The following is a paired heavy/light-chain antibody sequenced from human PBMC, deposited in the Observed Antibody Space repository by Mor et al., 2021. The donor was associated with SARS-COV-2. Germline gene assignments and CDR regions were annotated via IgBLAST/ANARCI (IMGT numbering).Heavy chain of an antibody. CDR3: ARMGGVGYYYYYGMDV. CDR2: IYYSGST. J-gene: IGHJ6*02. Sequence: QVQLQESGPGLVQPSQTLSLTCTVSGGSISSGDYYWSWIRQPPGRGLEWIGYIYYSGSTYYNPSLKSRVTISVDTSKNQFSLKLSSVTAADTAVYYCARMGGVGYYYYYGMDVWGQGTTVTVSS. CDR1: GGSISSGDYY. D-gene: IGHD3-16*01. V-gene: IGHV4-30-4*01.
Light chain of an antibody. Sequence: QSALTQPASVSGSPGQSITISCTGTSSDVGGYNYVSWYQQHPGKAPKLMIYDVSNRPSGVSNRFSGSKSGNTASLTISGLQAEDEADYYCSSYTSSSTSVVFGGGTKLTVL. CDR3: SSYTSSSTSVV. CDR1: SSDVGGYNY. V-gene: IGLV2-14*01. CDR2: DVS. J-gene: IGLJ2*01.